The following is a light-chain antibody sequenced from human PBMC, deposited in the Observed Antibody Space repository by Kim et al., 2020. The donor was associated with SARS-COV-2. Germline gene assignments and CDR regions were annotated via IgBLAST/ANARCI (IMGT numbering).Light chain of an antibody. J-gene: IGLJ2*01. V-gene: IGLV2-18*02. Sequence: GQALTISCTGTSRDIGSYNRVSWYQQPPDTAPKLMIYEVSNRPSGVPDRFSGSKSGNTASLTISGLQAEDEADYYCSSYTSSSTLVFGGGTQLTVL. CDR3: SSYTSSSTLV. CDR1: SRDIGSYNR. CDR2: EVS.